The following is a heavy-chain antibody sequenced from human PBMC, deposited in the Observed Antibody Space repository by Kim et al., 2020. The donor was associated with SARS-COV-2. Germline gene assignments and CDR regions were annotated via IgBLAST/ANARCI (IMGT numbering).Heavy chain of an antibody. CDR2: ISISSNYI. J-gene: IGHJ1*01. V-gene: IGHV3-21*06. CDR3: VKDGEIGTYHVGVN. Sequence: GGSLRLSCAASGFIFDNCGMIWVRQAPGKGLEWVSSISISSNYIYYADSVKGRFTISRDNAKSSLFLQMNSLRVEDTAVYYCVKDGEIGTYHVGVNWGQG. D-gene: IGHD3-10*01. CDR1: GFIFDNCG.